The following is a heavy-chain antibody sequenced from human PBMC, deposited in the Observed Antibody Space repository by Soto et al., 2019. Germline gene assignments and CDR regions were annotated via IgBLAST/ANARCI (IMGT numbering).Heavy chain of an antibody. D-gene: IGHD5-12*01. CDR1: GYTFTSYA. CDR3: ARDQYSGYDFPGYFDY. CDR2: INAGNSNT. J-gene: IGHJ4*02. Sequence: GASVKVSCKASGYTFTSYAMHWVRQAPGQRLEWMGWINAGNSNTKYSQKFQGRVTITRDTSASTAYMELSSLRSEDTAVYYCARDQYSGYDFPGYFDYWGQGTLVTVSS. V-gene: IGHV1-3*01.